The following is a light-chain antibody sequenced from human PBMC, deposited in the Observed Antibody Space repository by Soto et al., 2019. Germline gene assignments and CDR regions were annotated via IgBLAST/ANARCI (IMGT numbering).Light chain of an antibody. J-gene: IGKJ2*01. Sequence: DIQMTQSPSTLSASVGDRVTITCRASQSIGSWLAWYQQKPGKAPKLLIYKASSLESGVPSRFSGSGSGTDFALTITSLQPDDFATYYCQHYYNYPYTFGQGTKLEIK. V-gene: IGKV1-5*03. CDR2: KAS. CDR3: QHYYNYPYT. CDR1: QSIGSW.